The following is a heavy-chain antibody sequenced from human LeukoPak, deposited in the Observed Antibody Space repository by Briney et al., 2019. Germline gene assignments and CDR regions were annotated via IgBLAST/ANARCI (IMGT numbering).Heavy chain of an antibody. D-gene: IGHD3-22*01. CDR1: GLTFSSFW. J-gene: IGHJ4*02. V-gene: IGHV3-7*01. CDR3: AREPYYYDSSGHDY. Sequence: PGGSLRLSCAASGLTFSSFWMSWVRQAPGKGLEWVANIKQDGSDKYYVDSVKGRFTISRDNAKNSLYLQMNSLRAEDTAVYYCAREPYYYDSSGHDYWGQGTLVTVSS. CDR2: IKQDGSDK.